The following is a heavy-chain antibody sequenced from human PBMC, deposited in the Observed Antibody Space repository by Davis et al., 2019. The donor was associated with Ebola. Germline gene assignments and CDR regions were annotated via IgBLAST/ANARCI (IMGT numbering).Heavy chain of an antibody. Sequence: PSETLSLTCAVYGGAFNGYYWSWIRQPPGKGLEWIGYIYYSGSTNYNPSLKSRVTISVDTSKNQFSLKLTAVTAADTSVYYCARGYYSGSGSPLYYWGQGTLVTVSS. CDR2: IYYSGST. D-gene: IGHD3-10*01. V-gene: IGHV4-59*01. CDR3: ARGYYSGSGSPLYY. CDR1: GGAFNGYY. J-gene: IGHJ4*02.